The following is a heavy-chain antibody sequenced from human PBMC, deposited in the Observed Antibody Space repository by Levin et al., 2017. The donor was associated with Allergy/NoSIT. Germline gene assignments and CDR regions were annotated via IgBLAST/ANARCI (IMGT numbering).Heavy chain of an antibody. CDR3: ARDGDSSGYYYVRASWFDP. Sequence: GESLKISCAASGFTFSSYAMHWVRQAPGKGLEWVAVISYDGSNKYYADSVKGRFTISRDNSKNTLYLQMNSLRAEDTAVYYCARDGDSSGYYYVRASWFDPWGQGTLVTVSS. CDR2: ISYDGSNK. CDR1: GFTFSSYA. J-gene: IGHJ5*02. D-gene: IGHD3-22*01. V-gene: IGHV3-30*04.